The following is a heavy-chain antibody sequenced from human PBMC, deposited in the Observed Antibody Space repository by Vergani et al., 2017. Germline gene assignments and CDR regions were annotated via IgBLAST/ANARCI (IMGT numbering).Heavy chain of an antibody. J-gene: IGHJ3*02. CDR2: ISGSGGST. Sequence: EVQLLESGGGLVQPGGSLRLSCAASGFTFSSYAMSWVRQAPWKGLEWVSAISGSGGSTYYADSVKGRFTISRDNSKNTLYLQMNSLRAEDTAVYYCAKGLTRARRMRDDAFDIWGQGTMVTVSS. CDR3: AKGLTRARRMRDDAFDI. CDR1: GFTFSSYA. V-gene: IGHV3-23*01. D-gene: IGHD3-10*01.